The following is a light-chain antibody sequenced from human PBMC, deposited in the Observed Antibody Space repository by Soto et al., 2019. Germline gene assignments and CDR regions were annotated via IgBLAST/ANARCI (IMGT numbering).Light chain of an antibody. CDR1: QGISSY. CDR3: QKYINWPIT. J-gene: IGKJ5*01. V-gene: IGKV1-5*03. CDR2: KAS. Sequence: DIQMTQSPSSVSASVGDRVTITGRASQGISSYLAWYQQKSGKAPKLLIYKASSLESGVPSRFSGSGSGTEFTLTISSLQSEDFAVYYCQKYINWPITFGQGKRLEIK.